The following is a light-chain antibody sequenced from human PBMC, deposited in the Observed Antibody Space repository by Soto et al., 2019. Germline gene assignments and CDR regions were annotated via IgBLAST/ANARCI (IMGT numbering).Light chain of an antibody. CDR1: QSISSW. CDR2: KAS. V-gene: IGKV1-5*03. J-gene: IGKJ1*01. Sequence: DIQMTQSPSTLSASVGDRVTTTCRASQSISSWLAWYQQKPGRDPKLLIYKASSLETGVPSRFSGSGSGTEFTLIISSLLPDDFASYYCQQYGSSSPWTFGQGTKVEIK. CDR3: QQYGSSSPWT.